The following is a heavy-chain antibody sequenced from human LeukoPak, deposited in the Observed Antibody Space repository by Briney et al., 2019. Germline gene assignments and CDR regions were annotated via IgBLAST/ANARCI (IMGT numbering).Heavy chain of an antibody. CDR3: ARKTPMAEAYYFDY. CDR1: GGFISSYY. D-gene: IGHD5-18*01. V-gene: IGHV4-59*01. Sequence: SETLSLTCTVSGGFISSYYWSWIRQPPGRGLEWIGYIYNSVTTNYNPSLQSRVTISLDTFKNQFSLKLTSVTAADTAVYYCARKTPMAEAYYFDYWGQGTLVTVSS. CDR2: IYNSVTT. J-gene: IGHJ4*02.